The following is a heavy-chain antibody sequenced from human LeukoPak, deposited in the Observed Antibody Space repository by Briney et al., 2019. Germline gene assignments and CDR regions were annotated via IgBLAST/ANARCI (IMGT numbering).Heavy chain of an antibody. D-gene: IGHD6-19*01. CDR3: ARVNSSGPNWFDP. CDR1: GFTFSSYS. Sequence: GGSLRLSCAASGFTFSSYSMNWVRQAPGKGLEWVSSISSSSSYIYYAASVKGRFPISRDNANNSLYLQMNSLRAEDTAVYYCARVNSSGPNWFDPWGQGTLVTVSS. V-gene: IGHV3-21*01. CDR2: ISSSSSYI. J-gene: IGHJ5*02.